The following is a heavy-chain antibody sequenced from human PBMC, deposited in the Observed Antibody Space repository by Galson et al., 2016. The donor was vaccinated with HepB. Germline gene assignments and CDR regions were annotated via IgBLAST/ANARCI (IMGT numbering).Heavy chain of an antibody. CDR1: GFTFENYA. V-gene: IGHV3-9*01. CDR2: ITWNSGSK. Sequence: SLRLSCAASGFTFENYAMHWVRQVPGKGLEWVSSITWNSGSKCYADSVKGRFTISRDNAKNFLYLQMNSLRTEDTALYYCAKGFYGGFPSGFDPWGQGTLVTVSS. D-gene: IGHD4-23*01. CDR3: AKGFYGGFPSGFDP. J-gene: IGHJ5*02.